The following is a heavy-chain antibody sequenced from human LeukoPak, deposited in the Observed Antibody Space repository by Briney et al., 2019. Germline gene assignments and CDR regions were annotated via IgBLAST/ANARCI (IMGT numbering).Heavy chain of an antibody. J-gene: IGHJ4*02. V-gene: IGHV3-15*01. Sequence: GGSLRLSCAVSGFTFTDAWMTWIRQGPGKGLEWVGRIKREADGGTADYAAPVNGRFTISRDDSKNTLYLQLNSLKTEDTGVYYCTTASYYDILTGFFTWGQGTLVIVPS. D-gene: IGHD3-9*01. CDR3: TTASYYDILTGFFT. CDR1: GFTFTDAW. CDR2: IKREADGGTA.